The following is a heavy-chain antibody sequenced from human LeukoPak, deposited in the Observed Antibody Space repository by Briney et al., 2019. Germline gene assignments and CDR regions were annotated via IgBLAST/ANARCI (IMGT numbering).Heavy chain of an antibody. Sequence: SETLSLTCTVSGGSLSSSSYYWGWIRQPPGKGLEWIGSIYYSGSTYYNPSLKSRVTISVDTSKNQFSLKLSSVTAADTAVYYCASSYYYDSSGQFYWGQGTLVTVSS. CDR2: IYYSGST. CDR3: ASSYYYDSSGQFY. V-gene: IGHV4-39*01. CDR1: GGSLSSSSYY. D-gene: IGHD3-22*01. J-gene: IGHJ4*02.